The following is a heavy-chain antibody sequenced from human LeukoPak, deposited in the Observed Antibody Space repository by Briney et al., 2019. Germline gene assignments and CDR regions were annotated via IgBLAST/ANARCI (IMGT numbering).Heavy chain of an antibody. J-gene: IGHJ3*02. CDR1: GGSFSGHY. Sequence: PSETLSLTCAVYGGSFSGHYWSWIRQPPGKGLEWIGEINHSGSTNYNLPLRRLVTISGETSKNEFSLNVSSVTAADTAKYYCAIVFGTDAFGIWGQGTMVTVSS. V-gene: IGHV4-34*01. CDR2: INHSGST. D-gene: IGHD3-10*02. CDR3: AIVFGTDAFGI.